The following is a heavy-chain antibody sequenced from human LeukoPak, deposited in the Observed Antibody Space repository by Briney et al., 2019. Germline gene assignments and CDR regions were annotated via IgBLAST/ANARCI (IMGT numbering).Heavy chain of an antibody. CDR3: ARNVENSYYYYMDV. V-gene: IGHV4-59*01. Sequence: SETLSLTCAVYGGSFSGYYWSWIRQPPGKGLEWIGYIYYSGSTNYNPSLKSRVTISVDTSKNQFSLKLSSVTAADTAVYYCARNVENSYYYYMDVWGKGTTVTVSS. J-gene: IGHJ6*03. D-gene: IGHD3-3*01. CDR1: GGSFSGYY. CDR2: IYYSGST.